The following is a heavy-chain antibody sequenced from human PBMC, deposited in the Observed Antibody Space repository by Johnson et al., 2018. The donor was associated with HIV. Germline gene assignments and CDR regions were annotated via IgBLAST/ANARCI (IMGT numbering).Heavy chain of an antibody. CDR1: GFTFSSYG. CDR3: AKDLVPDIAHYPSIGFDI. CDR2: ISYDGSNK. V-gene: IGHV3-30*18. J-gene: IGHJ3*02. Sequence: QVQLVESGGGLKQPGGSLRLSCAAPGFTFSSYGLHWVRQAPGRGLEWGEVISYDGSNKSLADPVKGRFTISRDISKNTLDLQMNSLRAEDTAVYYCAKDLVPDIAHYPSIGFDIWGQGTMVTVSS. D-gene: IGHD4/OR15-4a*01.